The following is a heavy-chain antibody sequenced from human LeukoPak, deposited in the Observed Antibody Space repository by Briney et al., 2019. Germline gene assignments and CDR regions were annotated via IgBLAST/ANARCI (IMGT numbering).Heavy chain of an antibody. V-gene: IGHV4-39*01. CDR3: ARQSGDQSSAWYFDA. Sequence: SEALSLTCTVSGGSLRSSGHWWVWIRQPPGKGLEWIGSIHYSGKVYYNPSLKSRVTTSVDTSTDQFSLRLSSATAADTAIYYCARQSGDQSSAWYFDAWGQGTLVTVSS. CDR2: IHYSGKV. CDR1: GGSLRSSGHW. J-gene: IGHJ4*02. D-gene: IGHD6-19*01.